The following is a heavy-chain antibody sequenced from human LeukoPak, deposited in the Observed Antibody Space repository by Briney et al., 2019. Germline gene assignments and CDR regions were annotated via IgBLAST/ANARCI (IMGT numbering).Heavy chain of an antibody. CDR2: ISSSSTYI. D-gene: IGHD1-26*01. CDR3: ARGDSGSYYFDY. J-gene: IGHJ4*02. V-gene: IGHV3-21*01. CDR1: GFTFSSYS. Sequence: GGSLRLSCAASGFTFSSYSMNWVRQAPGKWLEWVSSISSSSTYIYYADSVKGRFTISRDNAKNSLYLQMNSLRAEDTAVYYCARGDSGSYYFDYWGQGTLVTVSS.